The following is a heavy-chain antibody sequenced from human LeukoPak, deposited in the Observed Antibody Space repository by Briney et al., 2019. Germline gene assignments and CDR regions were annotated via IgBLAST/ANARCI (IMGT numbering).Heavy chain of an antibody. CDR2: IYYSGST. J-gene: IGHJ5*02. D-gene: IGHD3-9*01. CDR1: GGSISSGGYY. V-gene: IGHV4-31*03. Sequence: PSETLSLTCTVSGGSISSGGYYRSWIRQHPGKGLEWIGYIYYSGSTYYNPSLKSRVTISVDTSKNQFSLKLSSVTAADTAVYYCARAGLRYFEMPNWFDPWGQGTLVTVSS. CDR3: ARAGLRYFEMPNWFDP.